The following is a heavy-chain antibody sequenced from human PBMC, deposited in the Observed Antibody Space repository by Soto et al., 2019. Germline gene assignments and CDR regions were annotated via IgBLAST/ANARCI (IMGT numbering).Heavy chain of an antibody. CDR3: ARDSDDFWSGNHAFDI. Sequence: GASVNVSCKASGYTFTSYGISWVRQAPGQGLEWMGWISAYNGNTNYAQKLQGRVTMTTDTSTSTAYMELRSLRSDGTAVYYCARDSDDFWSGNHAFDIWGQGTMVTVSS. V-gene: IGHV1-18*01. CDR2: ISAYNGNT. D-gene: IGHD3-3*01. CDR1: GYTFTSYG. J-gene: IGHJ3*02.